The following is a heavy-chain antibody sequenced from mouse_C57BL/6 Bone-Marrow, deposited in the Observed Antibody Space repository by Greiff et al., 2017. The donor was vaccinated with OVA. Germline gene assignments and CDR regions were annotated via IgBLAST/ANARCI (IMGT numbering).Heavy chain of an antibody. CDR1: GYAFTNYL. Sequence: QVQLQQSGAELVRPGTSVKVSCTASGYAFTNYLIEWVKQRPGQGLEWIGVINPGSGGTNYNEKFKGKATLTADKSSSTAYMQLSSLTSEDSAVYFCARKPGNYWGQGTTLTVSS. CDR3: ARKPGNY. V-gene: IGHV1-54*01. J-gene: IGHJ2*01. CDR2: INPGSGGT.